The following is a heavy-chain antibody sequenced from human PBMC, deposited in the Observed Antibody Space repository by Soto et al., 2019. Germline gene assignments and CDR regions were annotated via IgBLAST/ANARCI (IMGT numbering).Heavy chain of an antibody. Sequence: GGSLRLSCAASGFTFSRYSMNWVRQAPGKGLEWVSSISSSSSYIYYADSVKGRFTISRDNAKNSLYLQMNSLRAEDTAVYYCARGSGYRSGWHPSHAYDIWGQGTMVTVSS. CDR3: ARGSGYRSGWHPSHAYDI. J-gene: IGHJ3*02. D-gene: IGHD6-19*01. V-gene: IGHV3-21*01. CDR2: ISSSSSYI. CDR1: GFTFSRYS.